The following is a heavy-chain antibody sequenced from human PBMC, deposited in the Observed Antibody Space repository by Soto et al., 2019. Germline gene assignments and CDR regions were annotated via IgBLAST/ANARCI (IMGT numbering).Heavy chain of an antibody. V-gene: IGHV1-69*12. CDR3: ARGQAGGGWGYYFDY. CDR1: GGTFSSYA. Sequence: QVQLVQSGAEVKKPGSSVKVSCKASGGTFSSYAIDWVRQAPGQGLEWMGGIIPIFGTADYAQKFQGRVTITADEATSTAYMELSSLSSEDTAVDYCARGQAGGGWGYYFDYWGQGTLVTVSS. J-gene: IGHJ4*02. CDR2: IIPIFGTA. D-gene: IGHD3-16*01.